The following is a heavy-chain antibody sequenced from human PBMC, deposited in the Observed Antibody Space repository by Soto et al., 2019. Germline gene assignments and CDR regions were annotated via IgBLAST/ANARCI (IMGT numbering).Heavy chain of an antibody. D-gene: IGHD5-18*01. CDR1: GGSISSGGYY. CDR3: ARDTAMARDRVYYYYGMDV. Sequence: SETLSLTCTVSGGSISSGGYYWSWIRQHPGKGLEWIGYIYYSGSTYYNPSLKSRVTISVDTSKNQFSLKLSSVTAADTAVYYCARDTAMARDRVYYYYGMDVWGQGTTVTVSS. CDR2: IYYSGST. J-gene: IGHJ6*02. V-gene: IGHV4-31*03.